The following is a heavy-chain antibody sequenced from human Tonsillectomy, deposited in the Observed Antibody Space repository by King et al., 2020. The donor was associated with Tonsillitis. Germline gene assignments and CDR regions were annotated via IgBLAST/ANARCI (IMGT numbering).Heavy chain of an antibody. Sequence: QLQESGPGLVKPSETLSLTCRVSGGSVRSTRSYWGLIRQPPGKGVEWIGSIYHSENPHYNPSLKSRVTVSVDTSKHQFSLKVRSVTAADTAVYYCAAGVVLEAFDIWGQGTMVTVSS. CDR2: IYHSENP. V-gene: IGHV4-39*01. D-gene: IGHD3-3*01. J-gene: IGHJ3*02. CDR1: GGSVRSTRSY. CDR3: AAGVVLEAFDI.